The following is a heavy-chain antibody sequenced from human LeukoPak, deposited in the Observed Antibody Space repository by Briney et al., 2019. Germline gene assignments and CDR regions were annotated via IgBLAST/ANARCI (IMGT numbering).Heavy chain of an antibody. J-gene: IGHJ4*02. Sequence: GGSLRLSCAASGFTFSSYEMNWVRQAPGKGLEWVSYISSSGSTIYYADSVKGRFTISRDSANNSLYLQMNGLRAEDTAVYFCARKTYGSEFYVDYWGQGTLVTVSS. V-gene: IGHV3-48*03. CDR3: ARKTYGSEFYVDY. CDR2: ISSSGSTI. CDR1: GFTFSSYE. D-gene: IGHD3-10*01.